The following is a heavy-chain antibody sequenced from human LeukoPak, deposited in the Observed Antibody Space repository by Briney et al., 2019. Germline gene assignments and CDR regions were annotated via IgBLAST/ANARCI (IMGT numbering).Heavy chain of an antibody. CDR2: IYTSGST. CDR1: GGSISGYY. J-gene: IGHJ4*02. CDR3: ARHKAYSGYDFLDY. D-gene: IGHD5-12*01. V-gene: IGHV4-4*09. Sequence: KPSETLSLTCSVSGGSISGYYWSWIRQPPGKGLEWIGHIYTSGSTNYNPSLKSRLTISVDTSTNQFSLQLTSVSAADTAVYYCARHKAYSGYDFLDYWGQGTLVTVSS.